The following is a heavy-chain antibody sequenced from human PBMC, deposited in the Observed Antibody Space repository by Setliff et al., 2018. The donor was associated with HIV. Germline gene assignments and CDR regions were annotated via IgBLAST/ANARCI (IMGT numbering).Heavy chain of an antibody. CDR3: ARLTTTYYYDSSAYYHPV. V-gene: IGHV4-34*01. Sequence: LSLTCAVYGGSFSGYYWSWIRQPPGKGLEWIGEINHSGSTNYNPSLKSRVTISVDTSKNQFSLKLSSVTAADTAVYYCARLTTTYYYDSSAYYHPVWGQGTLVTVTS. D-gene: IGHD3-22*01. CDR2: INHSGST. J-gene: IGHJ4*02. CDR1: GGSFSGYY.